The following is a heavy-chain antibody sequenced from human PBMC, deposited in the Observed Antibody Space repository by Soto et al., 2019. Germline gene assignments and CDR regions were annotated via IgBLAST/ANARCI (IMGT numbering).Heavy chain of an antibody. Sequence: SETLSLTCSVSGGSISSGDYYWNWIRQPPGKGLEWIGHIYYSGSTYYNPSLKSRVTMSVDTSKNQFSLKLSSVTAADTAVYYCARGYGRNFDYWGQGTLVTV. D-gene: IGHD5-18*01. CDR3: ARGYGRNFDY. V-gene: IGHV4-30-4*01. CDR1: GGSISSGDYY. CDR2: IYYSGST. J-gene: IGHJ4*02.